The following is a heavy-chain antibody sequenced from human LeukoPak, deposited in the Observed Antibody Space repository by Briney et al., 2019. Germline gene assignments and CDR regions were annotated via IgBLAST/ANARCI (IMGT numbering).Heavy chain of an antibody. D-gene: IGHD5-24*01. CDR1: GFSFDTYA. V-gene: IGHV3-30*19. CDR2: ISYDGSNK. J-gene: IGHJ6*02. Sequence: GRSLRLSCAASGFSFDTYAMHWVRQAPGQGLEWVAVISYDGSNKYYADSVKGRFTISRDNSKNTLYLQMNSLRAEDTAVYYCARDPGPIRDYGMDVWGQGTLVTVSS. CDR3: ARDPGPIRDYGMDV.